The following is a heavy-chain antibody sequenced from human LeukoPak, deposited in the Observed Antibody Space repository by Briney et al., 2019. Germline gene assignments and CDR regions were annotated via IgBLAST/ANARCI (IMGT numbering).Heavy chain of an antibody. J-gene: IGHJ4*02. CDR1: GLTFSSYA. V-gene: IGHV3-23*01. CDR3: ARRYYYHTSGYNWYYFDY. Sequence: GGSLRLSCAVSGLTFSSYAMSWVRQAPGKGLEWVSSITGSGTETNSADAVKGRFTISRDNSKNTLYLQMNTLRAEDTAVYYCARRYYYHTSGYNWYYFDYWGQGTLVTVSS. CDR2: ITGSGTET. D-gene: IGHD3-22*01.